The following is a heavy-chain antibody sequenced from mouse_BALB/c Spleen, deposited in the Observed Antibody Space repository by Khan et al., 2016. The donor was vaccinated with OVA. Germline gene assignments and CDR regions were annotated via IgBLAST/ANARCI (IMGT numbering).Heavy chain of an antibody. CDR3: TSSYVRYYYSMDY. V-gene: IGHV6-6*01. D-gene: IGHD3-2*02. CDR2: IRSKANNHAT. Sequence: EVKLEESGGGLVQPGGSMKLSCAASGFTFSDAWMDWVRQSPEKGLEWVAEIRSKANNHATYYSESVRGRFTISRDASKSSVYLQMNSLIAEVTGIYYCTSSYVRYYYSMDYWGQGTSVTVSS. J-gene: IGHJ4*01. CDR1: GFTFSDAW.